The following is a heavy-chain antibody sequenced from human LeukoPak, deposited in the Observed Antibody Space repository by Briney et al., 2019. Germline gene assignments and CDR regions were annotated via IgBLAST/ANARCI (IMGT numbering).Heavy chain of an antibody. CDR3: ARSSAYYNEADI. Sequence: ASVKDSCKTSGYTFTNYYLHWVRPAPGQGREWMGIINPSGGSTTYAQKFQGRLTMTGDTSTSTVYMELSSLRSEDTAVYYCARSSAYYNEADIWGQGTMVTVSS. V-gene: IGHV1-46*01. J-gene: IGHJ3*02. CDR1: GYTFTNYY. D-gene: IGHD3-9*01. CDR2: INPSGGST.